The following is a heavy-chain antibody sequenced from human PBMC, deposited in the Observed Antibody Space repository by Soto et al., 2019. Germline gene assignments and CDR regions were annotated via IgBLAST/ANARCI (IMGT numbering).Heavy chain of an antibody. CDR3: VRMNADSYQFYYAMDV. J-gene: IGHJ6*02. CDR2: IFSDNER. Sequence: SGPTLVNPTETLTLTCTVSGFSLGTGRMGVSWIRQPPGKALEWLAHIFSDNERSYSTSMQGRLTISKDPSGSQVVLSMTNLDPVDTGTYYCVRMNADSYQFYYAMDVWGQGTTVTLSS. CDR1: GFSLGTGRMG. D-gene: IGHD4-17*01. V-gene: IGHV2-26*01.